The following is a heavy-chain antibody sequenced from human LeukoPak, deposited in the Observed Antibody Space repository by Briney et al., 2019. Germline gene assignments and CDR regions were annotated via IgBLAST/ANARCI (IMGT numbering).Heavy chain of an antibody. CDR3: ASPGDIVVVPAALDY. D-gene: IGHD2-2*01. CDR2: IRYDGSNK. Sequence: GGSLRLSCAASGFTFSSYGMHWVRQAPGKGLEWVAFIRYDGSNKYYADSVKGRFTISRDNSKNTLYLQMNSLRAEDTAVYYCASPGDIVVVPAALDYWGQGTLVTVSS. V-gene: IGHV3-30*02. CDR1: GFTFSSYG. J-gene: IGHJ4*02.